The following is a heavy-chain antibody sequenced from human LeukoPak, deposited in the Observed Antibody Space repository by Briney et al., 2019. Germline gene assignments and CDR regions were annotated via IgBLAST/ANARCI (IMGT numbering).Heavy chain of an antibody. Sequence: SETLSLTCTVSGGSISSYYWSWIRQPAGKGLEWIGRIYTSGSTYYNPSLKSRVTISVDTSKNQFSLKLSSVTAADTAVYYCASFHYDSSGYYYVGEDTFDYRGQRTLVTVSS. J-gene: IGHJ4*02. V-gene: IGHV4-4*07. CDR2: IYTSGST. CDR3: ASFHYDSSGYYYVGEDTFDY. CDR1: GGSISSYY. D-gene: IGHD3-22*01.